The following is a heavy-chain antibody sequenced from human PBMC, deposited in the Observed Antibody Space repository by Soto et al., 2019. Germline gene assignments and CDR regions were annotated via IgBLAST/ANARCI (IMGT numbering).Heavy chain of an antibody. D-gene: IGHD2-2*01. Sequence: SATLSLTCTFSGCSISSSSYYWGWIRQPPGKGLEWIGSIYYSGSTYYNPSLKSRVTISVDTSKNQFSLKLSSVTAADTAVYYCARLPVGYCISTSCYGRGYYYYGMDVWGQGTTVT. J-gene: IGHJ6*02. V-gene: IGHV4-39*01. CDR3: ARLPVGYCISTSCYGRGYYYYGMDV. CDR1: GCSISSSSYY. CDR2: IYYSGST.